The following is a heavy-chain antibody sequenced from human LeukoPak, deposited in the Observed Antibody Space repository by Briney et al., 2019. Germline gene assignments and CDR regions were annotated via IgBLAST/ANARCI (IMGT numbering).Heavy chain of an antibody. J-gene: IGHJ6*02. V-gene: IGHV1-69*13. Sequence: TVKLSCKVSGGTFSIYAISCVRQAPGQALEGMGGIIPILCTANYAHDFEGRVTITADDPQSTPHMDLSRLSSGDTAVLSCAERGMDVWGQGTTVTVCS. CDR3: AERGMDV. CDR1: GGTFSIYA. CDR2: IIPILCTA.